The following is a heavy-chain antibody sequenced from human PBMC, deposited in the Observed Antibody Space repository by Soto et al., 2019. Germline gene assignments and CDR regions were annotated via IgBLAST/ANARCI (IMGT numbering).Heavy chain of an antibody. J-gene: IGHJ6*02. D-gene: IGHD3-10*01. Sequence: PGGSLRPSCSASGFTFSSYAMHWVRQAPGKGLEYVSAISSNGGSTYYADSVKGRFTISRDNSKNTLYLQMSSLRAEDTAVYYCYQGLRSGSYVDGMDVWGQGTTVTVSS. CDR2: ISSNGGST. V-gene: IGHV3-64D*06. CDR1: GFTFSSYA. CDR3: YQGLRSGSYVDGMDV.